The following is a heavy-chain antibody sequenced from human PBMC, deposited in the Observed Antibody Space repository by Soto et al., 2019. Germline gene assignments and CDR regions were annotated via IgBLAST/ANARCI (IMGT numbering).Heavy chain of an antibody. Sequence: GGSLRLSCAASGFTVSSNYMSWVRQAPGKGLEWVSVIYSGGSTYYAGSVKGRFTISRDNSKNTLYLQMNSLRAEDTAVYYCARLSPGGVAFDIWGQGTMVTVSS. CDR2: IYSGGST. D-gene: IGHD6-25*01. CDR3: ARLSPGGVAFDI. V-gene: IGHV3-53*01. CDR1: GFTVSSNY. J-gene: IGHJ3*02.